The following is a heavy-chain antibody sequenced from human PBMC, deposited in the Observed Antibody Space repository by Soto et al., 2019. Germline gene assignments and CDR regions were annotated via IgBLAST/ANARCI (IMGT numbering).Heavy chain of an antibody. CDR2: IKSKKDGGTS. D-gene: IGHD2-21*02. Sequence: EVQLVESGGGLVKPGGSLRLSCIASGSTFTLTWMNWVRQAPGKGLEWVGRIKSKKDGGTSDYAAPVRGRFTISRDDSENTVFLQVISLKTEDTAVYYCARDNYHVMDVWGQGTTVTVSS. V-gene: IGHV3-15*07. J-gene: IGHJ6*02. CDR1: GSTFTLTW. CDR3: ARDNYHVMDV.